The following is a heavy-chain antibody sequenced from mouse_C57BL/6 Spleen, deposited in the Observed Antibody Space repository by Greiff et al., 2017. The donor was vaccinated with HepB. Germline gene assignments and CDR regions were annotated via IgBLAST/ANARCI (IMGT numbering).Heavy chain of an antibody. V-gene: IGHV1-55*01. Sequence: QVQLQQPGAELVKPGASVKMSCKASGYTFTSYWITWVKQRPGQGLEWIGDIYPGSGSTNYNEKFKSKATLTVDTSSSTAYMQLSSLTSEDSAVYYCARMTAQAAMDYWGQGTSVAVSS. CDR3: ARMTAQAAMDY. CDR2: IYPGSGST. J-gene: IGHJ4*01. D-gene: IGHD3-2*02. CDR1: GYTFTSYW.